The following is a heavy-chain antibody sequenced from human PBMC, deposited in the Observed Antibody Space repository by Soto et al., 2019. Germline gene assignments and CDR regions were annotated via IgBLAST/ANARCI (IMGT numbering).Heavy chain of an antibody. D-gene: IGHD5-18*01. CDR1: GFTFSDYY. CDR2: SSNSGTFS. V-gene: IGHV3-11*06. Sequence: PGGSLRLSCEGSGFTFSDYYISWVRQAPGKGLEWISYSSNSGTFSRYADSVKVRFSISRDNTKNLLYLQMNSLRAEDTAVYYCARSGHSYNRLDXWGQGTPLTVSX. J-gene: IGHJ4*02. CDR3: ARSGHSYNRLDX.